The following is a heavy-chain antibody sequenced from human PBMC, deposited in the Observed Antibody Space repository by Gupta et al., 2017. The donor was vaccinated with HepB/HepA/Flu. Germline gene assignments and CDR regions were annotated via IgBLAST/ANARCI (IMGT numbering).Heavy chain of an antibody. CDR2: IYGGGST. CDR1: GFTVSSNY. CDR3: VRDRRFGVNYYYYYMDV. Sequence: ELQLVESGGGLIQPGGSLRLSCAASGFTVSSNYMSWVRQTPGKGLEWVSLIYGGGSTNYADSVKGRFTISRDNSKNTLYLQMNSLRAEDTAVYYCVRDRRFGVNYYYYYMDVWGKGTTVTVSS. J-gene: IGHJ6*03. D-gene: IGHD3-10*01. V-gene: IGHV3-53*01.